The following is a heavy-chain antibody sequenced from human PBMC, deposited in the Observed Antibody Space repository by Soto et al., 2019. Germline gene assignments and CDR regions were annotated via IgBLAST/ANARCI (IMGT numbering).Heavy chain of an antibody. J-gene: IGHJ6*02. CDR2: FDPEDGET. Sequence: GASVKVSCKVSGYTLTELSMHWVRQAPGKGLEWMGGFDPEDGETIYAQKFQGRVTMTEDTSTDTAYMELSSLRSEDTAVYYCATDGALWVRGVISYYYYGMDVWGQGTTVTVSS. CDR1: GYTLTELS. CDR3: ATDGALWVRGVISYYYYGMDV. V-gene: IGHV1-24*01. D-gene: IGHD3-10*01.